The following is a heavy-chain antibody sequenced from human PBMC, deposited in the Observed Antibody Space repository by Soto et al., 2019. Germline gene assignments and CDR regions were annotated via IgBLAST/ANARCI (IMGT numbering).Heavy chain of an antibody. CDR2: IYYSGST. CDR1: GGSISSYY. CDR3: ARHITVVPMTDY. D-gene: IGHD3-22*01. Sequence: SETLSLTCTVSGGSISSYYWSWIRQPPGKGLEWIGYIYYSGSTNYNPSLKSRVTISVDTSKNQFSLKLSSVTAADTAVDYCARHITVVPMTDYWGQGTLVTVSS. J-gene: IGHJ4*02. V-gene: IGHV4-59*08.